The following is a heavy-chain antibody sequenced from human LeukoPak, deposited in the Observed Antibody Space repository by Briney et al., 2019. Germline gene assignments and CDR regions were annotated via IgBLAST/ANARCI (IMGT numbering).Heavy chain of an antibody. Sequence: PGGSLRLSCAASGFTFSNYSMNWVRQAPGKGLEWVSYISGSSSTIYYADSVKGRFTISRDNAKNSLYLQMNSLRAEDTAVYYCARELMIVVLDAFDIWGQGTMVTVSS. CDR2: ISGSSSTI. V-gene: IGHV3-48*04. CDR1: GFTFSNYS. J-gene: IGHJ3*02. D-gene: IGHD3-22*01. CDR3: ARELMIVVLDAFDI.